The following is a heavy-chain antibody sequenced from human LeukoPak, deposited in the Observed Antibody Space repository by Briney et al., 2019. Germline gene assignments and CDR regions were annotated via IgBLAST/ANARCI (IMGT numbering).Heavy chain of an antibody. CDR3: AKANYYDSSGWIGY. Sequence: PGRSLRLSCAASGFTFSSYGMHWVRQAPGKGLEWVAVISYDGSNKYYADSVKGRFTISRDNAKNSLYLQMNSLRAEDTALYYCAKANYYDSSGWIGYWGQGTLVTVSS. CDR2: ISYDGSNK. D-gene: IGHD3-22*01. CDR1: GFTFSSYG. V-gene: IGHV3-30*18. J-gene: IGHJ4*02.